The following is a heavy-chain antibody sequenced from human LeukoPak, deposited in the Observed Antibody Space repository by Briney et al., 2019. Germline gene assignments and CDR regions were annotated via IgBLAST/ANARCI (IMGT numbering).Heavy chain of an antibody. CDR3: ARVGYSSQFDY. V-gene: IGHV3-21*01. CDR2: ISSSSSYI. CDR1: GFTFSSYS. D-gene: IGHD6-13*01. Sequence: GGSLRLSCAASGFTFSSYSMNWFRQAPAKGLEWVSAISSSSSYISYADSVKGRFTISRDNAKNSLYLQMNSLRAEDTAVYYCARVGYSSQFDYWGQGTLVTVSS. J-gene: IGHJ4*02.